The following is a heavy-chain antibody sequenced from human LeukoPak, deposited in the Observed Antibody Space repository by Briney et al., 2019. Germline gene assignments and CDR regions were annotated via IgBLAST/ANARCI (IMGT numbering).Heavy chain of an antibody. Sequence: PSETLSLTCAVYGGSFSGNYWSWIRQPPGKGLEWIGEINDSEYTNYNPSLKSRVTISIDTSKNQFSLKLASVTAADTAVYYCARTMIVSPYYFDYWGQGTLVTVSS. D-gene: IGHD3-22*01. J-gene: IGHJ4*02. V-gene: IGHV4-34*01. CDR1: GGSFSGNY. CDR3: ARTMIVSPYYFDY. CDR2: INDSEYT.